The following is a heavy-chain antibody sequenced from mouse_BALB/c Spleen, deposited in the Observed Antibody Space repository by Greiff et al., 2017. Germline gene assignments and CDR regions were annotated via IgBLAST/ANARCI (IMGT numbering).Heavy chain of an antibody. Sequence: QVQLQQSGAELARPGASVKLSCKASGYTFTSYWMQWVKQRPGQGLEWIGAIYPGDGDTRYTQKFKGKATLTADKSSSTAYMQLSSLASEDSAVYYCARAGYGSSYGDAMDYWGQGTSVTVSS. CDR1: GYTFTSYW. D-gene: IGHD1-1*01. J-gene: IGHJ4*01. V-gene: IGHV1-87*01. CDR3: ARAGYGSSYGDAMDY. CDR2: IYPGDGDT.